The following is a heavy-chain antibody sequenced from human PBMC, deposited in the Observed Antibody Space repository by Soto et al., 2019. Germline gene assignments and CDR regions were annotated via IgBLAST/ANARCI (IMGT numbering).Heavy chain of an antibody. CDR3: AREDDGGDTLDV. D-gene: IGHD2-21*02. J-gene: IGHJ6*02. CDR1: GGSISSDYYH. CDR2: IHHSGSI. Sequence: QVQLQQSGPGLVKPSQTLSLTCTVSGGSISSDYYHWTWIRQSPERGLEWLGYIHHSGSILYNPSLKSRVTIPGDTSKTQFSLHLSSVSAADKAVYLCAREDDGGDTLDVWGQGTTVTVSS. V-gene: IGHV4-30-4*08.